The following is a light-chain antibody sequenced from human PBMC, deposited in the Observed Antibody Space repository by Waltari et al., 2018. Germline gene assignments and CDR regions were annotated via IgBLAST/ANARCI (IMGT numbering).Light chain of an antibody. CDR3: SSYTSSSTLV. Sequence: SALTPPASVSGSPGQPITLSCTGTRRDVVGYNSVSWYQQHPGKAPKLMIYEGSNRPSGVSNRFSGSKSGNTASLTISGLQAEDEADYYCSSYTSSSTLVFGGGTKLTVL. V-gene: IGLV2-14*01. CDR2: EGS. J-gene: IGLJ3*02. CDR1: RRDVVGYNS.